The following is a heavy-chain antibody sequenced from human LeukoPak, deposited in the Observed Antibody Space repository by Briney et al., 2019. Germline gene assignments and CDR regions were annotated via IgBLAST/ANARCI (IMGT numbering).Heavy chain of an antibody. D-gene: IGHD6-6*01. J-gene: IGHJ5*02. V-gene: IGHV4-4*09. CDR3: ARLRIAARPDWFDP. CDR1: GGSISSYY. Sequence: SETLSLTCTVSGGSISSYYWSWTRQPPGKGLEWIGYIYTSGSTNYNPSLKSRVTISVDTSKNQFSLKLSSVTAADTAVYYCARLRIAARPDWFDPWGQGTLVTVSS. CDR2: IYTSGST.